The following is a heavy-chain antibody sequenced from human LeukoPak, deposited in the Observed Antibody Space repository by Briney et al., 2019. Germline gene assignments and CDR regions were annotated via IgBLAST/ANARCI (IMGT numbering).Heavy chain of an antibody. CDR1: GFTFSSYG. J-gene: IGHJ5*02. D-gene: IGHD2-15*01. CDR2: IYYSGST. Sequence: GSLRLSCAASGFTFSSYGMHWVRQAPGKGLEWIGSIYYSGSTYYNPSLKSRVTISVDTSKNQFSLKLSSVTAADTAVYYCARYVVVVVAATLTGWFDPWGQGTLVTVSS. V-gene: IGHV4-39*07. CDR3: ARYVVVVVAATLTGWFDP.